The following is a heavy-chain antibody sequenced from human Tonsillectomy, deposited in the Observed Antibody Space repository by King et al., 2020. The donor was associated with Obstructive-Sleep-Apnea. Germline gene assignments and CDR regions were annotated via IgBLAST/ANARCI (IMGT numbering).Heavy chain of an antibody. J-gene: IGHJ5*02. CDR2: IYYSGRT. V-gene: IGHV4-39*07. D-gene: IGHD6-6*01. CDR1: GGSISSSSYY. Sequence: QLQESGPGLVKPSETLSLTCTVSGGSISSSSYYWGWIRQPPGKGLEWIGTIYYSGRTSYNPSLKSRVTISVDTSKNQFSLKVSSVTAADTAVYYCARDCTSSSRSCSWFDPWGQGTLVTVSS. CDR3: ARDCTSSSRSCSWFDP.